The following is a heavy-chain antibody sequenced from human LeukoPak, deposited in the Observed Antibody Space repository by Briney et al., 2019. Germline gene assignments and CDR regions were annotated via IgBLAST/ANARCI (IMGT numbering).Heavy chain of an antibody. D-gene: IGHD5-18*01. CDR2: ISYDGSNK. CDR1: GFTFSSYA. J-gene: IGHJ4*02. V-gene: IGHV3-30*04. CDR3: ARAGTGYSYGFFDY. Sequence: GRSLRLSCAASGFTFSSYAMHWVRQAPGKGLEWVAVISYDGSNKYYADSVKGRFTISRDNSKNTLYLQMNSLRAEDTAVYYCARAGTGYSYGFFDYWGQGTPVTVSS.